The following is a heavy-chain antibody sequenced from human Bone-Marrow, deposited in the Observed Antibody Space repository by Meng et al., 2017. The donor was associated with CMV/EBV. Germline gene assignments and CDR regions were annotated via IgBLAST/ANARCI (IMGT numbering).Heavy chain of an antibody. CDR1: GGSFSGYY. CDR2: INHSGST. V-gene: IGHV4-34*01. CDR3: ARGQRFGGNGAFDI. Sequence: SETLSLTCAVYGGSFSGYYWSWIRQPPGKGLEWIGEINHSGSTNYNPSLKSRVTISVDTSKNQFSLKLSSVTAADTAVYYCARGQRFGGNGAFDIWGQGTMVTVSS. D-gene: IGHD4-23*01. J-gene: IGHJ3*02.